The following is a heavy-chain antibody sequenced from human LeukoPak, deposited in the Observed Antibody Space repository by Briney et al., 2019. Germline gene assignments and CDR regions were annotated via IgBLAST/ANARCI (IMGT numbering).Heavy chain of an antibody. CDR2: VDPEDGET. CDR1: GYTFTDYY. Sequence: ASVKVSCKVSGYTFTDYYMHWVQQAPGKGLEWMGLVDPEDGETIYAEKFQGRVTITADTSTDTAYMELSSLRSEDTAVYYCATGPGEQQLASPFDIWGQGTTVTVSS. J-gene: IGHJ3*02. D-gene: IGHD6-13*01. V-gene: IGHV1-69-2*01. CDR3: ATGPGEQQLASPFDI.